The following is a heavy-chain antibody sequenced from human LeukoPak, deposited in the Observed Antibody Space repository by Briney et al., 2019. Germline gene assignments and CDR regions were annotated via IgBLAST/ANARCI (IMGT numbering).Heavy chain of an antibody. CDR1: GFTFSSYA. CDR3: AKVPGFNDFWSGYYGGSWFDP. Sequence: GGSLRLSCAASGFTFSSYAMSWVRQAPGKGLEWVSAISGSGGSTYYADSVKGRFTISRDNSKNTLYLQMNSLRAEDTAVYYCAKVPGFNDFWSGYYGGSWFDPWGQGTLVTVSS. V-gene: IGHV3-23*01. J-gene: IGHJ5*02. CDR2: ISGSGGST. D-gene: IGHD3-3*01.